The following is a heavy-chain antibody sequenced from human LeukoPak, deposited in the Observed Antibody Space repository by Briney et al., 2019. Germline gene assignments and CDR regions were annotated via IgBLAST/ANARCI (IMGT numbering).Heavy chain of an antibody. J-gene: IGHJ6*02. CDR2: IYYSGST. V-gene: IGHV4-59*01. CDR1: GDSPITFH. CDR3: ARDVGDCSGGCCYYYGIDV. D-gene: IGHD2-15*01. Sequence: SETLSLTPTESGDSPITFHSGVRPQPPGKGLEWIGYIYYSGSTNYNPSLKSRVTISVDTSKNQFSLKLSSVTAADTAVSYCARDVGDCSGGCCYYYGIDVWGQGTTVTVSS.